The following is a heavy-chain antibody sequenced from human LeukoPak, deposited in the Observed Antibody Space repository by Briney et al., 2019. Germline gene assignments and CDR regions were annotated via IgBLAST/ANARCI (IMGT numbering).Heavy chain of an antibody. CDR1: GFTFRDAW. Sequence: GGSLRLSCAASGFTFRDAWMTWVRQAPGKGLEWISRIKSTADARTTAYPAPVQGRFTISRDDSQDTLYLQMNSLNNEDSAVYYCSTVPSAREDYWGQGTLVIVSS. J-gene: IGHJ4*02. V-gene: IGHV3-15*01. D-gene: IGHD2-2*01. CDR3: STVPSAREDY. CDR2: IKSTADARTT.